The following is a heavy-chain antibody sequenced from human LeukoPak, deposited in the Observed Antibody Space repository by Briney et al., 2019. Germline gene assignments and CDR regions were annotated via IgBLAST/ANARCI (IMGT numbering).Heavy chain of an antibody. CDR3: ARWGGAFDY. V-gene: IGHV4-4*07. D-gene: IGHD3-16*01. Sequence: KASETLSFTCTSACGFTSCYYWSWLRQPAGKGLEWIGRIYTSGSTNYSPSLKSRVTMSVDTSKNQFSLKLSSVTAADTAVYYCARWGGAFDYWGQGTLVTVSS. CDR2: IYTSGST. CDR1: CGFTSCYY. J-gene: IGHJ4*02.